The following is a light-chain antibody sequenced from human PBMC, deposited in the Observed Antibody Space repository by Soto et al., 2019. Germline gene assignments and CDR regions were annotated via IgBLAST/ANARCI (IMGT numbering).Light chain of an antibody. CDR3: AAWDDSMNEYV. V-gene: IGLV1-44*01. J-gene: IGLJ1*01. Sequence: QSVLTQAPSVSGTPGQRVTITCSGSSSNIGRNSVNWYQHLPGTAPKLLTHGNNHRPSGVPDRFSGSKSGTSASLAISGLQPEDEADYCCAAWDDSMNEYVLGDGNKVTVL. CDR2: GNN. CDR1: SSNIGRNS.